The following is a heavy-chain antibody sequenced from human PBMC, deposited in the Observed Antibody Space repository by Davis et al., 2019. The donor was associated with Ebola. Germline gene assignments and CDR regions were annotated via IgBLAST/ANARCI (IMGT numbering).Heavy chain of an antibody. CDR1: GYTFNLYG. V-gene: IGHV1-46*02. J-gene: IGHJ5*01. CDR2: INPSGGST. Sequence: ASVKVSCKASGYTFNLYGISWVRQAPGQGLEWMGIINPSGGSTSYAQKFQGRVTMTRDTSTSTAYMELRSLSSDDTAVYYCARELDSNTGWFDSWGQGTLVTVSS. CDR3: ARELDSNTGWFDS. D-gene: IGHD2/OR15-2a*01.